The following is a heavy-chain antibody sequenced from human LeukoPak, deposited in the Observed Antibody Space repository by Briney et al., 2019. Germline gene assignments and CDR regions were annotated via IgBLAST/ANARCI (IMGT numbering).Heavy chain of an antibody. J-gene: IGHJ6*03. CDR3: ARDATEDSSSWSEVYYYYYYMDV. CDR1: GGSISHSNYY. CDR2: MYYSGST. Sequence: PSETLSLTCTVSGGSISHSNYYWGWVRQPPGKGLEWIGSMYYSGSTYYSPSLKSRVTISVDTSKNQFSLKLNSVTAADTAVYYCARDATEDSSSWSEVYYYYYYMDVWGKGTTVTISS. V-gene: IGHV4-39*07. D-gene: IGHD6-13*01.